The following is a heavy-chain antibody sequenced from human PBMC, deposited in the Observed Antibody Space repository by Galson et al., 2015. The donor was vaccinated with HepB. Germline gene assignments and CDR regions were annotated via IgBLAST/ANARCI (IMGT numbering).Heavy chain of an antibody. CDR1: GFTFSSYG. CDR2: IRYDGSNK. D-gene: IGHD3-10*01. J-gene: IGHJ4*02. CDR3: AKDFSSRGSGIVDY. V-gene: IGHV3-30*02. Sequence: SLRLSCAASGFTFSSYGMHWVRQAPGKGLEWVAFIRYDGSNKYYADSVKGRFTTSRDNSKNTLYLQMNSLRAEDTAVYYCAKDFSSRGSGIVDYWGQGTLVTVSS.